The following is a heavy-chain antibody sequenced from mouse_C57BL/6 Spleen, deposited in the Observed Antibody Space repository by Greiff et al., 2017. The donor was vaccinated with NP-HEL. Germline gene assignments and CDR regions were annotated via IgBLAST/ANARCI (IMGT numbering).Heavy chain of an antibody. CDR1: GFNIKDYY. CDR2: IDPEDGDT. Sequence: VQLKQSGAELVRPGASVKLSCTASGFNIKDYYMHWVKQRPEQGLEWIGRIDPEDGDTEYAPKFQGKATMTADTSSNTAYLQLSSLTSEDTAVYYCTTPCYGSSYAWFAYWGQGTLVTVSA. D-gene: IGHD1-1*01. V-gene: IGHV14-1*01. CDR3: TTPCYGSSYAWFAY. J-gene: IGHJ3*01.